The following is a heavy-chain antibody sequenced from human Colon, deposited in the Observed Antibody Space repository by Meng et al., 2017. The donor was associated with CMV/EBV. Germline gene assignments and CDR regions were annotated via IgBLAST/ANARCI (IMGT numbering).Heavy chain of an antibody. D-gene: IGHD2-21*02. CDR3: ARDRGDSGFDA. Sequence: SVKVSCKASGGTLKNYGISWVRQAPGQGLEWIGGILPIFITTKYGQKFQGRVAITTDESASTAYMELKSLRSDDTAVYYCARDRGDSGFDAWGQGTLVTSPQ. CDR1: GGTLKNYG. V-gene: IGHV1-69*05. J-gene: IGHJ4*02. CDR2: ILPIFITT.